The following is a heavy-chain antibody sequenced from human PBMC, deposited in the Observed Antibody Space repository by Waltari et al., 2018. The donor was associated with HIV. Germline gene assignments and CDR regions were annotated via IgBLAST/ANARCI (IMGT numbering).Heavy chain of an antibody. CDR1: GSTFSGST. V-gene: IGHV3-73*01. Sequence: EVQLVESGGGLVQPGGSLKLSCADSGSTFSGSTKHWVRQVSGKGLEWVGRIRTKANSYATAYAASVKGRFIISRDDSKNTAYLQMNNLKTEDTAVYYCTRLVAAVAGTGYWGQGTLVTVSS. CDR2: IRTKANSYAT. J-gene: IGHJ4*02. D-gene: IGHD6-19*01. CDR3: TRLVAAVAGTGY.